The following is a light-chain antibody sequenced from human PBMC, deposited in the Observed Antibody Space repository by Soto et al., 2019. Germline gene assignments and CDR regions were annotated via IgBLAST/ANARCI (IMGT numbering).Light chain of an antibody. CDR3: QQYGSSPPIT. J-gene: IGKJ5*01. Sequence: DIVLTQSPGTLSLSPGERSTLSCRASQSVSSNHLAWYQQKPGQAPRLLIYGGSSRATGIPVRFSGSGSETDFTLTITRLEPEDFAVYYCQQYGSSPPITFGQGTRLEIK. CDR2: GGS. V-gene: IGKV3-20*01. CDR1: QSVSSNH.